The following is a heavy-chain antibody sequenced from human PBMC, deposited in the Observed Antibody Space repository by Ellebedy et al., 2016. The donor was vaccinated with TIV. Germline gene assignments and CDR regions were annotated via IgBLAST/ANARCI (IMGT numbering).Heavy chain of an antibody. CDR1: GFTFKSYT. CDR3: ARDASGSYYAEFVWFDP. J-gene: IGHJ5*02. D-gene: IGHD3-10*01. V-gene: IGHV3-21*01. Sequence: GGSLRLSXAASGFTFKSYTMNWVRQAPGKGLEWVSSISPGSTYIYYADSVKGRFTISRDNAKNSVYLQMNSLRAEDTAVYYCARDASGSYYAEFVWFDPWGQGILVTVSS. CDR2: ISPGSTYI.